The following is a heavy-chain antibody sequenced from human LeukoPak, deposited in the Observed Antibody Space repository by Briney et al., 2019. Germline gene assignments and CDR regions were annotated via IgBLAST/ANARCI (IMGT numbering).Heavy chain of an antibody. CDR2: INHSGST. Sequence: SETLSLTCAVYGGSLSGYYWSWIRQPPGKGLEWIGEINHSGSTNYNPSLKSRVTISVDTSKNQFSLKLSSVTAADTAVYYCTRSTNLEALDIWGQGTMVTVSS. D-gene: IGHD2-8*01. CDR3: TRSTNLEALDI. V-gene: IGHV4-34*01. CDR1: GGSLSGYY. J-gene: IGHJ3*02.